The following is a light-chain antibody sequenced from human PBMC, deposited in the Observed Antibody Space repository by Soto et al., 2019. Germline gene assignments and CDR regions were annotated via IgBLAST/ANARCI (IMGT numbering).Light chain of an antibody. CDR2: DAS. J-gene: IGKJ1*01. CDR3: QKYNSHSRK. CDR1: PTASYW. V-gene: IGKV1-5*01. Sequence: DIEITHSPSTLSASVVDTVTITFLASPTASYWLAWYQHKPGKVPRLLIFDASKLVSGVPSRFSGSGSGSDFTLTISTLQPDDSATYYCQKYNSHSRKFGQGTKVDIK.